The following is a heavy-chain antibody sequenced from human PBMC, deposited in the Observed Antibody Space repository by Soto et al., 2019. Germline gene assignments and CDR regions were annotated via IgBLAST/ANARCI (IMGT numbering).Heavy chain of an antibody. Sequence: GGSLRLSCAASGFTVSSNYMSWVRQAPGKGLEWVSVIYSGGSTYYADSVKGRFTISRDNSKNTLYLQMNSLRAEDTAAYYCGRVRGDILTGYTDILFDYWGQGTLVTVSS. CDR1: GFTVSSNY. D-gene: IGHD3-9*01. J-gene: IGHJ4*02. CDR3: GRVRGDILTGYTDILFDY. CDR2: IYSGGST. V-gene: IGHV3-66*01.